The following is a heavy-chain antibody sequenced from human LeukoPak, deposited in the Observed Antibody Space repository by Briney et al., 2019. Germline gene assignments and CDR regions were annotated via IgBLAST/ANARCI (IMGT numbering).Heavy chain of an antibody. Sequence: SETLSFTCTVSGGSISSYYWSWIRQPPGKGLEWIGYIYYSGSTNYNPSLKSRVTISVDTSKNQFSLKLSSVTAADTAVYYCARRMEWGSYRPSLWFDPWGQGTLVTVSS. V-gene: IGHV4-59*08. D-gene: IGHD3-16*02. J-gene: IGHJ5*02. CDR1: GGSISSYY. CDR2: IYYSGST. CDR3: ARRMEWGSYRPSLWFDP.